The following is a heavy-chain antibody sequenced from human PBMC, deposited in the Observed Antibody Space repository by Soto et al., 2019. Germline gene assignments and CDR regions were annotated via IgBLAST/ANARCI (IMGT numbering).Heavy chain of an antibody. Sequence: GESLKISCKGSGYSFTSYWISWVRQMPGKGLEWMGRIDPSDSYTNYSPSFQGHVTISADNSKNTLYLQMNSLRVEDTAVFYCAKDVRPLNNWGQGTLVTVSS. D-gene: IGHD3-10*02. CDR3: AKDVRPLNN. V-gene: IGHV5-10-1*01. J-gene: IGHJ4*02. CDR1: GYSFTSYW. CDR2: IDPSDSYT.